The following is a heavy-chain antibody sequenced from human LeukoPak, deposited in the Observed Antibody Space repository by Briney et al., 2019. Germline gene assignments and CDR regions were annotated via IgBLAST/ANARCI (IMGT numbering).Heavy chain of an antibody. CDR3: ARAPRGSEDFDY. CDR1: GDRVSSNSAA. CDR2: TYYRSKWYN. V-gene: IGHV6-1*01. J-gene: IGHJ4*02. Sequence: SQTLSLTCAISGDRVSSNSAAWNWIRQSPSRGLEWLGRTYYRSKWYNDYAVSVQSRITVNPDTSKNQFSLQLNSMTPEDTAVYYCARAPRGSEDFDYWGRGTLVTVSS. D-gene: IGHD3-16*01.